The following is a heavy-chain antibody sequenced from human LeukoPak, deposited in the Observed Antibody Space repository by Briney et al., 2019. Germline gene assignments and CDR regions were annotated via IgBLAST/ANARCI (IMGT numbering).Heavy chain of an antibody. CDR3: ARFLRGRVYYFDY. CDR1: GGSISSYY. Sequence: PSETLSLTCTVSGGSISSYYWSWIRQPPGKGLEWIGYIYYSGSTNYNPSLKSRVTISVDTSKNQFSLKLSSVTAADTAVYYCARFLRGRVYYFDYWGQGTLVTVSS. CDR2: IYYSGST. J-gene: IGHJ4*02. V-gene: IGHV4-59*01. D-gene: IGHD6-6*01.